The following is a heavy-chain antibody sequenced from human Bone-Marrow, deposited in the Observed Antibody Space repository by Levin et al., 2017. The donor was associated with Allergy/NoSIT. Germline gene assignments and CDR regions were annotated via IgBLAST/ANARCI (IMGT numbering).Heavy chain of an antibody. Sequence: SETLSLTCTVSGGSISSSSYYWGWIRQPPGKGLEWIGSIYYSGSTYYNPSLKSRVTISVDTSKNQFSLKLSSVTAADTAVYYCARKAYSSSSAPQYYFDYWGQGTLVTVSS. CDR1: GGSISSSSYY. V-gene: IGHV4-39*07. J-gene: IGHJ4*02. CDR2: IYYSGST. D-gene: IGHD6-6*01. CDR3: ARKAYSSSSAPQYYFDY.